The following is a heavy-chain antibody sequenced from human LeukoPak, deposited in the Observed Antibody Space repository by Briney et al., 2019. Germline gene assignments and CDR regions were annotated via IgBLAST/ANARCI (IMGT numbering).Heavy chain of an antibody. CDR2: ISASGGST. J-gene: IGHJ4*02. CDR1: GFTFSTYA. V-gene: IGHV3-23*01. Sequence: GGSLRLSCAASGFTFSTYAMSWVRQAPVKGLEWVSTISASGGSTYYADSVKGRFTISRDNSKNTLYLQMNSLRAEDTAIYYCATEGVGSSWYYFDYWGQGTLVTVS. CDR3: ATEGVGSSWYYFDY. D-gene: IGHD6-13*01.